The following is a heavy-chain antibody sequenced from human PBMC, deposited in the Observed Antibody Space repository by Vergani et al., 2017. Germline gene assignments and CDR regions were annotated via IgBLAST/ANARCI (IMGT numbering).Heavy chain of an antibody. J-gene: IGHJ5*02. Sequence: QVQLVQPGSEVKKPGASVKVSCKASGYTFNSYYIHWVRQAPRQGLEWMAIINPSGGTTSYAQNFQGRLTLTRDTSTSTVYMELNNLRSEDTAMYYCAFGSSHSIGWFDPWGQGTLVTVSS. CDR2: INPSGGTT. D-gene: IGHD2/OR15-2a*01. V-gene: IGHV1-46*02. CDR1: GYTFNSYY. CDR3: AFGSSHSIGWFDP.